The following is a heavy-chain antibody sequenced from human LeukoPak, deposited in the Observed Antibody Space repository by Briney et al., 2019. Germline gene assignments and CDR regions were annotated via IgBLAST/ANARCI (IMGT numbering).Heavy chain of an antibody. D-gene: IGHD4-11*01. CDR3: ASVPPPLDYSNYGHYYYGMDV. CDR2: IIPIFGTA. V-gene: IGHV1-69*01. Sequence: SVKVSCKASGGTFISYAISWVRQAPGQGLEWMGGIIPIFGTANYAQKFQGRVTITADESTSTAYMELSSLRSEDTAVYYCASVPPPLDYSNYGHYYYGMDVWGQGTTVTVSS. CDR1: GGTFISYA. J-gene: IGHJ6*02.